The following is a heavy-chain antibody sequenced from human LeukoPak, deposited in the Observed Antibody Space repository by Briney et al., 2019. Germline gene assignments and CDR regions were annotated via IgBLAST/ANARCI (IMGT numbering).Heavy chain of an antibody. CDR2: ISYDGSNK. D-gene: IGHD1-26*01. J-gene: IGHJ3*02. CDR1: GFTFSSYA. Sequence: GGSLRLSCAASGFTFSSYAMHWVRQAPGKGLEWVAVISYDGSNKYYADSVKGRFTISRDNSKNTLYLQMNSLRAEDTAVYYCARDGREGTNAFDIWGQGTMVTVSS. CDR3: ARDGREGTNAFDI. V-gene: IGHV3-30*04.